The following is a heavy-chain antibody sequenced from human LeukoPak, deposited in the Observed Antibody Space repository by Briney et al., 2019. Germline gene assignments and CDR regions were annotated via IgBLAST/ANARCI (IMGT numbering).Heavy chain of an antibody. D-gene: IGHD5-18*01. J-gene: IGHJ4*02. V-gene: IGHV3-23*01. CDR1: GFTVSSNY. CDR2: ISGSGGST. Sequence: GGSLRLSCAASGFTVSSNYMSWVRQAPGKGLEWVSAISGSGGSTYYADSVKGRFTISRDNSKNTLYLQMNSLRAEDTAVYYCAKDYGYSYGFDYWGQGTLVTVSS. CDR3: AKDYGYSYGFDY.